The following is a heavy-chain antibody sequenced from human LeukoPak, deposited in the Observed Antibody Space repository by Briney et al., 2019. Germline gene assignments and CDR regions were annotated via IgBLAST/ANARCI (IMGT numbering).Heavy chain of an antibody. CDR1: GFTFTSYA. J-gene: IGHJ4*02. CDR3: AREINPPYFDY. V-gene: IGHV3-23*01. Sequence: GGSLRLSCSASGFTFTSYAMSWVRQAPGRGLEWVSGISGSGNSTDYADSVKGRFTISRDNSKNSLYLQMNSLRPEDTAVYYCAREINPPYFDYWGQGTLVTVSS. CDR2: ISGSGNST.